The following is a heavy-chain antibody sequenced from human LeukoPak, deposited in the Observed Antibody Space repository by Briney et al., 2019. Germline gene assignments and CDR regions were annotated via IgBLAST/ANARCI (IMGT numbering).Heavy chain of an antibody. D-gene: IGHD3-10*01. J-gene: IGHJ4*02. Sequence: SETLSLTCAVSGYSISSSNWWGWIRQPPGKGLEWIGYIYYSGTTNYNPSLKSRVTMSVDTSKNQFSLKLSSVTALDTAVYYCARATSGSLDYWSQGTLVTVSS. CDR2: IYYSGTT. CDR3: ARATSGSLDY. CDR1: GYSISSSNW. V-gene: IGHV4-28*06.